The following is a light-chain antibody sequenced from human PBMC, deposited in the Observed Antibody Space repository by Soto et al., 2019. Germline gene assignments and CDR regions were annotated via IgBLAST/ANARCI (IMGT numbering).Light chain of an antibody. CDR3: QQNYTTFMYT. CDR1: QSISSY. Sequence: DIQMTQSQSSLSASVGDRVTITCRASQSISSYLNWYQQKPGKAPKLLIYAASSLQSGVPSRFSCSGSGTDFTLTISSLQPEDFATYYCQQNYTTFMYTVAQGTKV. J-gene: IGKJ2*01. CDR2: AAS. V-gene: IGKV1-39*01.